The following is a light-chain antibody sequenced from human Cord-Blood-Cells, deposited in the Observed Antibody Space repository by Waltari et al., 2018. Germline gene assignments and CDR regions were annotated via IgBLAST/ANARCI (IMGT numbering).Light chain of an antibody. CDR3: NSRDSSGNHVV. V-gene: IGLV3-19*01. CDR1: SRRSYY. Sequence: SSELTQDPAVSVALGRTVRITCHGDSRRSYYAGWYQQKPGQAPVLVIYGKNNRPSGIPDRFSGSSSGNTASLTITGAQAEDEADYYCNSRDSSGNHVVFGGGTKLTVL. J-gene: IGLJ2*01. CDR2: GKN.